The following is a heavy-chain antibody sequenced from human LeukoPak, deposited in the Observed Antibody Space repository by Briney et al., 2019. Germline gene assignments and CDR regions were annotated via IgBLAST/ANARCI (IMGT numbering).Heavy chain of an antibody. V-gene: IGHV1-18*01. Sequence: ASVKVSCKDSGYTFTSYGISWVRQAPGQGLEWMGWISAYNGNTNYAQKLQGRVTMTTDTSTSTAYMELRSLRSDDTAVYYCAREKNVLLWFGEVEEHPRYYYYGMDVWGQGTTVTVSS. CDR2: ISAYNGNT. J-gene: IGHJ6*02. CDR1: GYTFTSYG. CDR3: AREKNVLLWFGEVEEHPRYYYYGMDV. D-gene: IGHD3-10*01.